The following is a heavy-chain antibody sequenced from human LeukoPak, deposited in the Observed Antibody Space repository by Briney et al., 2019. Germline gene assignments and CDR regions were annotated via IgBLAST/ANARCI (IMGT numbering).Heavy chain of an antibody. V-gene: IGHV3-11*06. D-gene: IGHD2-2*01. CDR2: INWDGSDT. Sequence: GGSLRLSCVDSDFSFRDYYMSWIRQAPGKGLEWVSYINWDGSDTSHEDSVKGRFTISRDNAERSLYLRMDSLRAEDTAVYYCAKPVELGPSAALDAFDIWGQGTMVTVSS. CDR1: DFSFRDYY. CDR3: AKPVELGPSAALDAFDI. J-gene: IGHJ3*02.